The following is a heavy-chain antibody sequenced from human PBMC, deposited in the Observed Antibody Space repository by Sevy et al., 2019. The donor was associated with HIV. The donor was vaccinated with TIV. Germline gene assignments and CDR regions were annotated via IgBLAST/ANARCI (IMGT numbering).Heavy chain of an antibody. Sequence: GGSLRLSCAASGFTFSRCAMNWVRQAPGKGLEWVSDISASGGGTNYADSVKGRFTSSRENSKNTLYLQMNSLRAEDTAVYYCAKGDSSGWHGHFDYWGQGTLVTVSS. D-gene: IGHD6-19*01. CDR1: GFTFSRCA. CDR3: AKGDSSGWHGHFDY. CDR2: ISASGGGT. V-gene: IGHV3-23*01. J-gene: IGHJ4*02.